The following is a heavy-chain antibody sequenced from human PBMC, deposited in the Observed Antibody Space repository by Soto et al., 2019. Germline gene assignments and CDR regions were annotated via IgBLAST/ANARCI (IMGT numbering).Heavy chain of an antibody. D-gene: IGHD2-15*01. V-gene: IGHV5-51*01. Sequence: PGESLKISCKGSGYSLTSYWIGWVRQMPGKGLEWMGIIYPGDSDTRYSPSFQGQVTISADKSISTAYLQWSSLKASDTAMYYCARHPHQYCSGGSCYSGYYYCYMDVWGKGTTVTVSS. CDR2: IYPGDSDT. J-gene: IGHJ6*03. CDR1: GYSLTSYW. CDR3: ARHPHQYCSGGSCYSGYYYCYMDV.